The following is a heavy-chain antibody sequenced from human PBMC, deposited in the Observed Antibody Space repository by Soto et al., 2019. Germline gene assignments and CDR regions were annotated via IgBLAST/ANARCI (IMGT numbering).Heavy chain of an antibody. J-gene: IGHJ5*02. Sequence: PSQTLSLPCAISEDSVSSNSAAWNWIRQSPSRGLEWLGRTYYRSKWYNDYAVSVKSRITINPDTSKNQFSLQLNSVTPEDTAVYYCARGVPDRTYSSGWSGVPPWFDPWGQGTLVTVSS. V-gene: IGHV6-1*01. CDR1: EDSVSSNSAA. CDR2: TYYRSKWYN. CDR3: ARGVPDRTYSSGWSGVPPWFDP. D-gene: IGHD6-19*01.